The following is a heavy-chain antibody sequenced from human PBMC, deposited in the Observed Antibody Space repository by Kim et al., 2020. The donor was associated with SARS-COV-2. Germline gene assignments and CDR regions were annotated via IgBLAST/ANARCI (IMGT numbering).Heavy chain of an antibody. Sequence: AGSVKGRFTISRDNSKDTLYLQMNGLGADDTAVYYCAKSRRDGYPGMVADWGQGTMVTVSS. D-gene: IGHD2-15*01. J-gene: IGHJ3*01. V-gene: IGHV3-23*01. CDR3: AKSRRDGYPGMVAD.